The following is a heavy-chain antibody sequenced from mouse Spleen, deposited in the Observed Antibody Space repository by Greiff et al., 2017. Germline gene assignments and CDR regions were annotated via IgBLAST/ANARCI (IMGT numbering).Heavy chain of an antibody. D-gene: IGHD2-4*01. Sequence: DVQLQESGPGLVKPSQSLSLTCSVTGYSITSGYYWNWIRQFPGNKLEWMGYISYDGSNNYNPSLKNRISITRDTSKNQFFLKLNSVTTEDTATYYCARVPIYYDYPPFDYWGQGTTLTVSS. CDR2: ISYDGSN. CDR1: GYSITSGYY. V-gene: IGHV3-6*01. CDR3: ARVPIYYDYPPFDY. J-gene: IGHJ2*01.